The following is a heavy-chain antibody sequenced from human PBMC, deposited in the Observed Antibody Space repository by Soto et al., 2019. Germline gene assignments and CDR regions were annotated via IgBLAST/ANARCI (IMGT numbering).Heavy chain of an antibody. J-gene: IGHJ4*02. D-gene: IGHD3-3*01. Sequence: PGGSLRLSCAASGFTFSSYAMHWVRQAPGKGLEWVAVISYDGRNKYYADSVKGRFTISRDNSKNTLYLQMNSLRAEDTAVYYCAKDHVGVGALDYWGQGTLVTVSS. CDR3: AKDHVGVGALDY. CDR1: GFTFSSYA. V-gene: IGHV3-30*04. CDR2: ISYDGRNK.